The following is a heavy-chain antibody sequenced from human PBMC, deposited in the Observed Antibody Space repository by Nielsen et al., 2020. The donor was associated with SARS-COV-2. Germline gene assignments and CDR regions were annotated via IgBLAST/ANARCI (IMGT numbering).Heavy chain of an antibody. J-gene: IGHJ4*02. CDR2: ISYDGSNR. CDR3: ARDLVLYCGGDCYSDY. Sequence: SCAASGFTFSSYGMHWVRQAPGKGLEWVAVISYDGSNRYYADSVKGRFTISRDNSKNTLYLQMNSLRAEDTAVYYCARDLVLYCGGDCYSDYWGQGTLVTVSS. CDR1: GFTFSSYG. V-gene: IGHV3-33*05. D-gene: IGHD2-21*01.